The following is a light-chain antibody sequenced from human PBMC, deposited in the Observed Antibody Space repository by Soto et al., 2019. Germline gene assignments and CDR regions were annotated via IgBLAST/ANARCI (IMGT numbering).Light chain of an antibody. J-gene: IGLJ2*01. V-gene: IGLV2-23*02. CDR1: SSDVGSYNL. Sequence: QSALTQPASVSGSPGQSITISCTGTSSDVGSYNLVSWYQQHPGKAPKLMIYEVTKRPSGVSNRFSGSKSGNMASLTISGLQAEDEADYYCCSYASSSTLVVFGGGTKLTVL. CDR2: EVT. CDR3: CSYASSSTLVV.